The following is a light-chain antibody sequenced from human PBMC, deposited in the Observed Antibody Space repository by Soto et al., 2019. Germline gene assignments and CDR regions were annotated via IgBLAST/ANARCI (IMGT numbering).Light chain of an antibody. CDR1: QTIYSN. CDR3: QQYKNLWT. J-gene: IGKJ1*01. CDR2: RAS. V-gene: IGKV3-15*01. Sequence: IVMTQSPATLSVSPGDRATLSCRAGQTIYSNVAWYQQRPGQAPRLLIYRASTRATGVPARFSGSGSGTEFTLNISGLHLEYFALYYWQQYKNLWTFRHVTK.